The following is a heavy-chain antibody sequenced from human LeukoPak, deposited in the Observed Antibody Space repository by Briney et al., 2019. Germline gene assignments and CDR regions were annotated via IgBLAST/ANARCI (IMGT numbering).Heavy chain of an antibody. CDR2: VDYSESI. V-gene: IGHV4-39*01. J-gene: IGHJ4*02. CDR1: GASIITGSPY. Sequence: PAETLSLTCAVSGASIITGSPYWGWLRQSPGKGSEWIVTVDYSESIYFNPSLKSRVTLSVATSKNPFSLRLTSVTASDTAVYFCARHRGSGSSSIPFDYWGQGTLVTVSS. CDR3: ARHRGSGSSSIPFDY. D-gene: IGHD3-10*01.